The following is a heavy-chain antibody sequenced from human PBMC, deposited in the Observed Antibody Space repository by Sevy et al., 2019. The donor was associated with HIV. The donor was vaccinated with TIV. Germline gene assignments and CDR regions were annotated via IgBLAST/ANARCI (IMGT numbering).Heavy chain of an antibody. Sequence: ASVKVSCKASGGTFSSYAISWVRLAPGQGLEWMGGIIPIFGTANYAQKFQGRVTITADESTSTAYMELSSLRSEDTAVYYCARDGVFWSGYYYYYYGMDVWGQGTTVTVSS. CDR3: ARDGVFWSGYYYYYYGMDV. CDR1: GGTFSSYA. V-gene: IGHV1-69*13. D-gene: IGHD3-3*01. CDR2: IIPIFGTA. J-gene: IGHJ6*02.